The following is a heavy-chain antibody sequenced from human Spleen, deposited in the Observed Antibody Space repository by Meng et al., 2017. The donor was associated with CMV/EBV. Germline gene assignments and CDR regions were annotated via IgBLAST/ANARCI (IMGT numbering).Heavy chain of an antibody. CDR3: ARVRGTYYGGDYFQH. Sequence: ASVKVSCKASGYTFTGYYMHWVRQAPGQGLEWMGWINPNSGGTNSAQKFQGRVTMTRDTSLSTAYMELSRLRSDDTAVYYCARVRGTYYGGDYFQHWGQGTLVTVSS. CDR2: INPNSGGT. CDR1: GYTFTGYY. J-gene: IGHJ1*01. D-gene: IGHD1-26*01. V-gene: IGHV1-2*02.